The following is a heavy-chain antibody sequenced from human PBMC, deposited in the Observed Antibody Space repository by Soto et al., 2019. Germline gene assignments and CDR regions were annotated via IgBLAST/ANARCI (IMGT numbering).Heavy chain of an antibody. J-gene: IGHJ4*02. D-gene: IGHD6-19*01. CDR2: IKQDGSDK. CDR3: ASGHTSGWYDY. CDR1: GFTFTKYF. V-gene: IGHV3-7*03. Sequence: EVQLVESGGGLVQPGGSPRLSCAASGFTFTKYFMTWVRQPPGKGLEWVANIKQDGSDKYYVDSVKGRFTISRDNAKNSLYLQMDSLRAEDTAVYYCASGHTSGWYDYWGQGTLVTVSS.